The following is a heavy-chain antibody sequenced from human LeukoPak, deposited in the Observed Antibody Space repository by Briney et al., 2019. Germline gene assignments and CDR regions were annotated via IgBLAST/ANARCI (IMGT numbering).Heavy chain of an antibody. J-gene: IGHJ4*02. CDR3: ARVISSASCALDY. D-gene: IGHD2-2*01. CDR2: ISWNSGSI. CDR1: GFTFDDYA. V-gene: IGHV3-9*01. Sequence: GGSLRLSCAASGFTFDDYAMHWVRQAPGKGLEWVSGISWNSGSIGYADSVKGRFTISRDNAKNSLYLQMDSLSAEDTAVYYCARVISSASCALDYWGQGTLVTASS.